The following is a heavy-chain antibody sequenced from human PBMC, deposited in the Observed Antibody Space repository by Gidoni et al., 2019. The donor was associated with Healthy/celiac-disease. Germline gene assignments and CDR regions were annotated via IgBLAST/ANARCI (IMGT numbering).Heavy chain of an antibody. CDR2: IYSRGST. CDR3: EADGYSGSWDTHFDY. V-gene: IGHV3-66*01. D-gene: IGHD6-13*01. Sequence: EVQLVESGGGLVQPGWSLRLSCAASGFTVSSNYMSWVRQAPGKGLVWVSVIYSRGSTYYADSVKGRFTISRDNSKNTLYLQMNSLRAEDTAVYYCEADGYSGSWDTHFDYWGQGTLVTVSS. CDR1: GFTVSSNY. J-gene: IGHJ4*02.